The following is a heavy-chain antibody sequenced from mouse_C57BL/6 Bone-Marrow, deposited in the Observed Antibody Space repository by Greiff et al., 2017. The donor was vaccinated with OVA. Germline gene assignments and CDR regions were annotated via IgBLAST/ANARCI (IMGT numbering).Heavy chain of an antibody. V-gene: IGHV2-2*01. D-gene: IGHD1-1*01. CDR2: IWSGGST. CDR3: ARFITTGAY. CDR1: GFSLTSYG. J-gene: IGHJ3*01. Sequence: VKLQESGPGLVQPSQSLSITCTVSGFSLTSYGVHWVRQSPGKGLEWLGVIWSGGSTDYNAAFISRLSISKDNSKSQVFFKMNSLQADDTAIYYCARFITTGAYWGQGTLVTVSA.